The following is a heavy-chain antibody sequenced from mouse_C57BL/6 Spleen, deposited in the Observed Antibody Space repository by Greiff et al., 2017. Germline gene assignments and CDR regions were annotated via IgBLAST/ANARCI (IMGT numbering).Heavy chain of an antibody. CDR3: ARGYYYGYYFDY. J-gene: IGHJ2*01. Sequence: VQLKESGPGLVKPSQSLSLTCSVTGYSITSGYYWNWIRQFPGNKLEWMGYISYDGSNNYNPSLKNRISITRDTSKNQFFLKLNSVTTEDTATYYCARGYYYGYYFDYWGQGTTLTVSS. CDR1: GYSITSGYY. V-gene: IGHV3-6*01. CDR2: ISYDGSN. D-gene: IGHD1-1*01.